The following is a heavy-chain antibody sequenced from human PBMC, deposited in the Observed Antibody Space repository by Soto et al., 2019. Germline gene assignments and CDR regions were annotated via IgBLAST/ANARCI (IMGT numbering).Heavy chain of an antibody. J-gene: IGHJ4*02. D-gene: IGHD2-21*02. CDR1: GFSFSSYA. V-gene: IGHV3-30*04. Sequence: PGGSLILSCEASGFSFSSYAVHWVRQAPGKGLEWVAVISYDSYNKFYADSVKGRFTISRDNSKNTLYLQMNGLRAEDTAVYYCAREDYGGNSGNDPFDYWGQGTLVTVSS. CDR3: AREDYGGNSGNDPFDY. CDR2: ISYDSYNK.